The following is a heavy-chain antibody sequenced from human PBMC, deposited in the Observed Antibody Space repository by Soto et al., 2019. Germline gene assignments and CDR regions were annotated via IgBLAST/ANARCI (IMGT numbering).Heavy chain of an antibody. Sequence: QVQLQESGPGLVKPSETLSLTCTVSGGSISSYYWSWIRQPPGKGLEWIGYIYYSGSTNYNPSLKSRVPTSVDTSKNQFSLKLSSVTAADTAVYYCARQDLRLLYDYWGQGTLVTVSS. CDR3: ARQDLRLLYDY. CDR2: IYYSGST. CDR1: GGSISSYY. V-gene: IGHV4-59*01. J-gene: IGHJ4*02. D-gene: IGHD2-2*02.